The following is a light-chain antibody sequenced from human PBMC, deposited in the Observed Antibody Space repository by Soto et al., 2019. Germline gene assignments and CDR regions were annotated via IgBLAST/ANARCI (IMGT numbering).Light chain of an antibody. J-gene: IGLJ1*01. V-gene: IGLV2-14*01. CDR3: CSYTTSTTGV. CDR1: SSDVGGRDH. CDR2: DVS. Sequence: QSALTQPTSVSGSPGQSITISCTGTSSDVGGRDHVSWYQQQPGKAPKLMIYDVSNRPSGVSNRFSGSKSGNTASLTISGLQAEDEADYYCCSYTTSTTGVFGTGTKLTVL.